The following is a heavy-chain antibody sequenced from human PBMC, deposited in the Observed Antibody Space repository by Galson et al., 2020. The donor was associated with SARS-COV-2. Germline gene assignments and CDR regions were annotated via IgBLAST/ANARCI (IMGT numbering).Heavy chain of an antibody. CDR2: FEPEDGET. CDR1: GYALIELS. J-gene: IGHJ6*04. D-gene: IGHD2-2*01. Sequence: ASVKVSCKVSGYALIELSLHWVRQAPGKGLEWMGGFEPEDGETIYAQKFQGRVTMTEDTSTDTAYMELSSLRSEDTAVYYCVTSFAVVPSAMADVWGKGTTVTVSS. V-gene: IGHV1-24*01. CDR3: VTSFAVVPSAMADV.